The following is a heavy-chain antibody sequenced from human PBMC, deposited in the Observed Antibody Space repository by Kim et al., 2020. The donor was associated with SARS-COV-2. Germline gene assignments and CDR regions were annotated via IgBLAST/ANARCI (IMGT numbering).Heavy chain of an antibody. J-gene: IGHJ6*02. D-gene: IGHD2-21*02. V-gene: IGHV3-30-3*01. CDR3: ARGGGGNSMLSDYYYYGMDL. Sequence: GGSLRLSCVASGFTFSSYAMHWVRQAPGKGLEWVAFISYDGSNKYYADSVKGRFTISRDNSKNTLYLQMNSLRAEDTAVYYCARGGGGNSMLSDYYYYGMDLWGQGTTVTVSS. CDR1: GFTFSSYA. CDR2: ISYDGSNK.